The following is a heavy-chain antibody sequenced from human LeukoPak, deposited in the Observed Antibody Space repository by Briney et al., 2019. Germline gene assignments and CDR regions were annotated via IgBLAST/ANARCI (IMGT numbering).Heavy chain of an antibody. V-gene: IGHV3-23*01. D-gene: IGHD3-22*01. Sequence: GGSLRLSCAASGFTFGSNAMSWVRQAPGKGLEWVSAISGSGGSTYYADSVKGRFTISRDNSKNTLYLQMNSLRAEDTAVYYCAKTYYDSSGYYEDYWGQGTLVTVSS. CDR3: AKTYYDSSGYYEDY. CDR2: ISGSGGST. CDR1: GFTFGSNA. J-gene: IGHJ4*02.